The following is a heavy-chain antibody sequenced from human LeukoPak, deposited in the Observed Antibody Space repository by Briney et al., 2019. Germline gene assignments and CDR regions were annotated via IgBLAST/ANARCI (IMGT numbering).Heavy chain of an antibody. D-gene: IGHD1-1*01. Sequence: ASVKVSCKASGFTVTNYHMHWVRQAPGQGLEWVGLIKGTGDSPDYAQKFQGRVTVTCDTSTSTAYLELRSLKLEDTAVYYCARASAGTLDFWGQGTLVTVSS. CDR3: ARASAGTLDF. CDR1: GFTVTNYH. J-gene: IGHJ4*02. CDR2: IKGTGDSP. V-gene: IGHV1-46*01.